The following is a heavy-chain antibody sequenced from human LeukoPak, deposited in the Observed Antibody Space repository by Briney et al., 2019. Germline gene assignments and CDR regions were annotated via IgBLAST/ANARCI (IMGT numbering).Heavy chain of an antibody. V-gene: IGHV1-3*01. J-gene: IGHJ6*04. D-gene: IGHD6-13*01. CDR3: ARGASSSWYYYGMDV. Sequence: GASVKLSCKASGYTFTSYAMHWVRQAPGQRLEWMGWINAGNGNTKYSQKFQGRVTITRDTSASTAYMELSSLRSEDTAVYYCARGASSSWYYYGMDVWGKGTTVTVSS. CDR2: INAGNGNT. CDR1: GYTFTSYA.